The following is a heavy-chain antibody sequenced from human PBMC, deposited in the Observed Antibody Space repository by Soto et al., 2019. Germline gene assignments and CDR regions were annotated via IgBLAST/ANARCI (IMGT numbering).Heavy chain of an antibody. D-gene: IGHD2-2*01. CDR1: GYTFTSYG. V-gene: IGHV1-18*01. CDR3: ARERCGGTSCYPGLGYYTDV. Sequence: ASVKVSCKASGYTFTSYGISWVRQAPGQGLEWMGWISAYNGNTNYAQKLQGRVTMTTDTSTNTAYMELRSLRSDDTAVYYCARERCGGTSCYPGLGYYTDVWGKGTTVTVSS. J-gene: IGHJ6*03. CDR2: ISAYNGNT.